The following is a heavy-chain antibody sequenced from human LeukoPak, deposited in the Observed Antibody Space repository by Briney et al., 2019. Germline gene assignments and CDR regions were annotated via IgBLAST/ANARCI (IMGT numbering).Heavy chain of an antibody. CDR1: GGSISGYY. CDR2: MDTSGHT. D-gene: IGHD2-15*01. V-gene: IGHV4-4*07. Sequence: SETLSLTCIVSGGSISGYYWSWIRQPAGKGLEWIGHMDTSGHTNYNSSLMSRVTMSVDTSKNQFSLRLTSVTAADTAVYYCARHWSHSVAQFGRSNWFDPWGQGTLVTVSS. J-gene: IGHJ5*02. CDR3: ARHWSHSVAQFGRSNWFDP.